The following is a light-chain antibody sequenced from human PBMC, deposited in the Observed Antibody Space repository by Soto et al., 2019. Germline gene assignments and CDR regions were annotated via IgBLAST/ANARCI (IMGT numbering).Light chain of an antibody. J-gene: IGKJ2*01. CDR2: GAS. V-gene: IGKV3-20*01. CDR1: QSVTGSY. CDR3: QRYGSSPPYT. Sequence: EIVSTQSPGTLSLSPGERATLSCRASQSVTGSYLAWYQQKPGQAPRLLIYGASSRATGIPDRFSGSGSGTDFTLTISRLEPEDFAVYYCQRYGSSPPYTFGQGSKLEIK.